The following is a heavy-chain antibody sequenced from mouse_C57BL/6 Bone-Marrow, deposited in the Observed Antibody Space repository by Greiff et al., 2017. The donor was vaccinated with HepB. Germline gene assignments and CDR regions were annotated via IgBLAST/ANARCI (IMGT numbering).Heavy chain of an antibody. CDR3: ARLYGYDVGYYAMDY. D-gene: IGHD2-2*01. Sequence: EVNVVDSGGGLVQPGESLKLSCESNEYEFPSHDMSWVRKTPEKRLELVAAINSDGGSTYYPDTMERRFIISRDNTKKTLYLQMSSLRSEDTALYYCARLYGYDVGYYAMDYWGQGTSVTVSS. CDR1: EYEFPSHD. J-gene: IGHJ4*01. CDR2: INSDGGST. V-gene: IGHV5-2*01.